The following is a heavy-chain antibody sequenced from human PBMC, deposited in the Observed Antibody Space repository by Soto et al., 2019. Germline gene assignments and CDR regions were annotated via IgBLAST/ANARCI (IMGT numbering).Heavy chain of an antibody. CDR2: ISGSGGST. CDR3: AKDPSPVPAATYYFDY. Sequence: GGSLRLSCAASGFTFSSYAMSWVRQAPGKGLEWVSAISGSGGSTYYADSVKGRFTISRDNSKNTLYLQMNSLRAEDTAVYYCAKDPSPVPAATYYFDYWGQGTLVTVSS. V-gene: IGHV3-23*01. CDR1: GFTFSSYA. J-gene: IGHJ4*02. D-gene: IGHD2-2*01.